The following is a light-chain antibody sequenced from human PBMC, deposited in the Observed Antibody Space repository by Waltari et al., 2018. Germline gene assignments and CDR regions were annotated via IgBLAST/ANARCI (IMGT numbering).Light chain of an antibody. J-gene: IGLJ2*01. Sequence: QSALTQPASVSGSPGQSITISCTGTSSDVGGYNYVSWYQQHPGKAPKIMIYEVKNRPSGVSQRVSGSKSGNTASLTISGRQAEDEADYYCSSYTSSNTLVFGGGTKLTVL. CDR2: EVK. CDR1: SSDVGGYNY. V-gene: IGLV2-14*01. CDR3: SSYTSSNTLV.